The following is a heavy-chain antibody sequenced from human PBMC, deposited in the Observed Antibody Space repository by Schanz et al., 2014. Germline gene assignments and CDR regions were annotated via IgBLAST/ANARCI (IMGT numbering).Heavy chain of an antibody. J-gene: IGHJ4*02. CDR1: GYTFTSYG. V-gene: IGHV1-18*01. CDR3: ARSAGRDFWSGYYTRFDY. D-gene: IGHD3-3*01. Sequence: QIQLVQSGPEVKKPGASVKVSCKASGYTFTSYGISWVRQAPGQGLEWMGWISAYNGNTKYPQKRQGRVTMTTDTSTSTAYMELRSLRSDDTAVYYCARSAGRDFWSGYYTRFDYWGQGTLVTVSS. CDR2: ISAYNGNT.